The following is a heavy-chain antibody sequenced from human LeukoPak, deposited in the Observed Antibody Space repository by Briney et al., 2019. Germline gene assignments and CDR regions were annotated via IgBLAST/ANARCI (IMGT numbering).Heavy chain of an antibody. J-gene: IGHJ4*02. CDR2: ISGSGGST. V-gene: IGHV3-23*01. CDR1: GFTFSSYA. Sequence: GGSLRLSCAASGFTFSSYAMRWVRQAPGKGLEWVSTISGSGGSTYYADSVKGRFTISRDNSQNTLYLQINSLRAEDTAVYYCAKDPHYYDSSGYYYDWGQGTLVTVSA. D-gene: IGHD3-22*01. CDR3: AKDPHYYDSSGYYYD.